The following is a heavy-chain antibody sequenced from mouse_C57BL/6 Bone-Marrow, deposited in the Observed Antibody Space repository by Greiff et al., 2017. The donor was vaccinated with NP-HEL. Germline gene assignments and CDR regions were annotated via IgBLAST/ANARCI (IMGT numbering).Heavy chain of an antibody. CDR1: GYTFTDYE. J-gene: IGHJ4*01. V-gene: IGHV1-15*01. CDR2: IDPETGGT. CDR3: ARNNWRYYYAMDY. Sequence: VQLQQSGAELVRPGASVTLSCKASGYTFTDYEMHWVKQTPVHGLEWIGAIDPETGGTAYNQKFKGKAILTVDKSSSTAYMLLSSLTSEDSAVYFCARNNWRYYYAMDYWGQGTSVTVSS.